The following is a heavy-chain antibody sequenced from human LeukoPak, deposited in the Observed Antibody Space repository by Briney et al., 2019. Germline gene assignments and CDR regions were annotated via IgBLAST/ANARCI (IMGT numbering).Heavy chain of an antibody. V-gene: IGHV4-4*02. CDR3: ARVGAFYGRGRLYYMDV. J-gene: IGHJ6*03. D-gene: IGHD1-26*01. Sequence: PSETLSLTCAVSGGSISSRNWWSWVRQPPGKGLEWIGEINHSGGTNFNPSLKSRVTISIDTSKNQFSMKLSSVTAADTAVYYCARVGAFYGRGRLYYMDVWGKGTTVTVSS. CDR1: GGSISSRNW. CDR2: INHSGGT.